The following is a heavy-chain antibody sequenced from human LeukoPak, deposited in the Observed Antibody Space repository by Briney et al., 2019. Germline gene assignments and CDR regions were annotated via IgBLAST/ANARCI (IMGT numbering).Heavy chain of an antibody. Sequence: ASVKVSCKASGYTFTSYYMHWVRQAPGQGLEWMGITNPSGGSTSYAQKFQGRVTMTRDMSTSTVYKELSSLRSEDTAVYYCARGRALGSPRGWFDPWGQGTLVTVSS. J-gene: IGHJ5*02. CDR1: GYTFTSYY. CDR3: ARGRALGSPRGWFDP. V-gene: IGHV1-46*01. CDR2: TNPSGGST.